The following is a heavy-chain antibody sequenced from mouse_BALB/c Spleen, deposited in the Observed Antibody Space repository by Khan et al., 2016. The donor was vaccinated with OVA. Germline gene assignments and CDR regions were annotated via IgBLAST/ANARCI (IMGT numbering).Heavy chain of an antibody. D-gene: IGHD3-1*01. J-gene: IGHJ3*01. Sequence: MQLEESGPELVKPGASVKMSCKASGYTFTSYDMHWVKQKPGQGLEWIGYINPYNDYTKFNEKFKGKATLTSDKSSSTAYMELSSLTSEDSAVYYWARGVLGLQTCFAYWGQGTLVTVSA. V-gene: IGHV1S136*01. CDR2: INPYNDYT. CDR1: GYTFTSYD. CDR3: ARGVLGLQTCFAY.